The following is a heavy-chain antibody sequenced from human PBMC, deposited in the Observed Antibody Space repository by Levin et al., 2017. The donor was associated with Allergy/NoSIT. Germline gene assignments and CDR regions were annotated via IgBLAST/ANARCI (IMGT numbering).Heavy chain of an antibody. D-gene: IGHD2-2*01. CDR2: ITLDVTDT. CDR3: ARGGCSSTSCLDY. Sequence: GESLKISCAASGFTFSRYYMHWVRQAPGKGLVWVSRITLDVTDTYYADSMKGRFTISRDNAENTLFLQMNSLRAEDTAIYYCARGGCSSTSCLDYWGQGILVTVSS. J-gene: IGHJ4*02. CDR1: GFTFSRYY. V-gene: IGHV3-74*01.